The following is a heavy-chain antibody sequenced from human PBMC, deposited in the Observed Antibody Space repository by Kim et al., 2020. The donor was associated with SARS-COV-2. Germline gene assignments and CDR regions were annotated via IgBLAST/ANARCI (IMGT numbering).Heavy chain of an antibody. V-gene: IGHV3-30*04. J-gene: IGHJ4*02. CDR2: MAFDGFSK. D-gene: IGHD2-21*01. Sequence: GGSLRLSCVTSGLYVIHWVRQAPGKGLEWVAAMAFDGFSKYFADSVKGRFTISRDDSRNTVWLQLNNLIDDDSAVYSCATEGGTSGGWGCFDYWSQGTLV. CDR3: ATEGGTSGGWGCFDY. CDR1: GLYV.